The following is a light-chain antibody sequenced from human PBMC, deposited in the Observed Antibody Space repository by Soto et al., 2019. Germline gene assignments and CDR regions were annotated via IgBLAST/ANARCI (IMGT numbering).Light chain of an antibody. CDR3: QQYNSHSGT. V-gene: IGKV1-5*03. CDR1: QSISSW. Sequence: DIQMTQSPSTLSASVRDRVTITCRASQSISSWLAWYQQKPGKAPKVLIYKASILESGVPSRFSGSGSGTEFTLTISSLQPDDFATYYCQQYNSHSGTFGQGTKVDI. J-gene: IGKJ1*01. CDR2: KAS.